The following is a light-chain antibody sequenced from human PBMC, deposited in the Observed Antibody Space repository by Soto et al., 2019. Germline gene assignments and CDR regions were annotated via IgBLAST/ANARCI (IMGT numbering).Light chain of an antibody. CDR3: ATWDSRLSNVV. Sequence: QSVLTQPPSVSAAPGQKATISCSGRDSNIGGSFVSWYQQVPGTAPRLLIYDTDKRPSGTPDRFSASQSGSSATLDITGLQTGDEALYYCATWDSRLSNVVFGGGTTLTVL. J-gene: IGLJ2*01. CDR2: DTD. V-gene: IGLV1-51*01. CDR1: DSNIGGSF.